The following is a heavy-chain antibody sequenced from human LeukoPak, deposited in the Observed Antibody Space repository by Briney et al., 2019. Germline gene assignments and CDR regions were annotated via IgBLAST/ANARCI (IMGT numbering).Heavy chain of an antibody. CDR3: ARDAMIVVVSPPDY. J-gene: IGHJ4*02. CDR1: GFTFSSYG. D-gene: IGHD3-22*01. Sequence: GGSLRLSCVASGFTFSSYGMHWVRQAPGKGLEWVAVIWYDGTNKYYADSVKGRFTISRDNSKNTLYLQMNSLRAEDTAVYYCARDAMIVVVSPPDYWGQGTLVTVSS. CDR2: IWYDGTNK. V-gene: IGHV3-33*01.